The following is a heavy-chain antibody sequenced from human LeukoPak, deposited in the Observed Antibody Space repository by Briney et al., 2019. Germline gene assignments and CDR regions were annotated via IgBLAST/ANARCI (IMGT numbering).Heavy chain of an antibody. CDR3: ARDLTLLHSSSWYHPYGMDV. J-gene: IGHJ6*02. D-gene: IGHD6-13*01. CDR1: GFTFSSYS. V-gene: IGHV3-48*02. Sequence: GGSLRLSCAASGFTFSSYSMNWVRQAPGKGLEWVSYISSSGSTIYYADSVKGRLTISRDNAKSSLYLQLSSLRDEDTAVYYCARDLTLLHSSSWYHPYGMDVWGQGTTVTVSS. CDR2: ISSSGSTI.